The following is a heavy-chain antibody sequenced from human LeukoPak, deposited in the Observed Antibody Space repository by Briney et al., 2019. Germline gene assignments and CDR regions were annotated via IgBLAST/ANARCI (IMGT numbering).Heavy chain of an antibody. CDR1: GGSISSYY. V-gene: IGHV4-4*07. Sequence: PSETLSLTCTVSGGSISSYYWSWIRQPAGKGLEWIGRVYSSGSTKYNPSLKSRVTMSVDTSKNQFSLKLSSVPAADTAVYYCARAYPTFGIAVAGREYFDYWGQGTLVTVSS. CDR3: ARAYPTFGIAVAGREYFDY. D-gene: IGHD6-19*01. J-gene: IGHJ4*02. CDR2: VYSSGST.